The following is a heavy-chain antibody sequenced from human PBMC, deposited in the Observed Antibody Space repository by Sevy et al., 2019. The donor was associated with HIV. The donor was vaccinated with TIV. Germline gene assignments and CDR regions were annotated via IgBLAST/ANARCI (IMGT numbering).Heavy chain of an antibody. Sequence: SETLSLTCAVSGYSISSGYYWGWIRQPPGKGLEWIGSIYHSGSTYYNPSLKSRVTISVDTSKNQFSLKLSSVTAADTAVYYCARGMGDFGLYYWGQGTLVTVSS. CDR3: ARGMGDFGLYY. CDR2: IYHSGST. D-gene: IGHD3-3*01. CDR1: GYSISSGYY. V-gene: IGHV4-38-2*01. J-gene: IGHJ4*02.